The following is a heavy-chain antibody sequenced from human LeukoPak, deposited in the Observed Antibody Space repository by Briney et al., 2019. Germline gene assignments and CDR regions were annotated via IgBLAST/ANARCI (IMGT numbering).Heavy chain of an antibody. J-gene: IGHJ3*02. CDR3: AREKGYDILTGYPHPRAFDI. CDR2: IYYSGST. D-gene: IGHD3-9*01. Sequence: SETLSLTCTVSGGSISSYYWSWIRQPPGKGLEWIGYIYYSGSTNYNPSLKSRVTISVDTSKNQFSLKLSSVTAADTVVYYCAREKGYDILTGYPHPRAFDIWGQGTMVTVSS. CDR1: GGSISSYY. V-gene: IGHV4-59*12.